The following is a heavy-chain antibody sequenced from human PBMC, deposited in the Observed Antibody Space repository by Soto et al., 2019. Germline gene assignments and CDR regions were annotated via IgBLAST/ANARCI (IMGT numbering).Heavy chain of an antibody. J-gene: IGHJ4*02. CDR1: GGTFSSYT. Sequence: QVQLVQSGAEVKKPGSSVKVSCKASGGTFSSYTISWVRQAPGQGLEWMGRIIPILGIANYAQKFQGRVTSAAEKSSGVAYLGLSSLRSEDTAVYYCARGWPGESSGASFAYWGQGTLVTVSS. V-gene: IGHV1-69*02. CDR2: IIPILGIA. D-gene: IGHD3-22*01. CDR3: ARGWPGESSGASFAY.